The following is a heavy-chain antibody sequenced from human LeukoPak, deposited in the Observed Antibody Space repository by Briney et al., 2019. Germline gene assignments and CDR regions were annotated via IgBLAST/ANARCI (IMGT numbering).Heavy chain of an antibody. Sequence: ASVKVSCKASGYTFASYGISWVRQAPGQGLEWMGWISAYDGNTNYAQKLQGRVTMTTDASTSIAYMELSSLRSEDTAVYYCARAEYYYGSGSPRYDYWGQGTLVTVSS. CDR2: ISAYDGNT. V-gene: IGHV1-18*01. CDR1: GYTFASYG. J-gene: IGHJ4*02. CDR3: ARAEYYYGSGSPRYDY. D-gene: IGHD3-10*01.